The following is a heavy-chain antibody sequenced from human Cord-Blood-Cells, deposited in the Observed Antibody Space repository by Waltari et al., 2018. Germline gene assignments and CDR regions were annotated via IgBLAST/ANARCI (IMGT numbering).Heavy chain of an antibody. CDR3: ARDSVVATRRRYYYYYGMDV. J-gene: IGHJ6*02. Sequence: QVQLQESGPGLVKPSETLSLTCTVAGGPISSYYWSWIRPPAGKGLEWIGRIYTSGSTNYNPSLKSRVTMSVDTSKNQFSLKLSSVTAADTAVYYCARDSVVATRRRYYYYYGMDVWGQGTTVTVSS. V-gene: IGHV4-4*07. CDR1: GGPISSYY. CDR2: IYTSGST. D-gene: IGHD5-12*01.